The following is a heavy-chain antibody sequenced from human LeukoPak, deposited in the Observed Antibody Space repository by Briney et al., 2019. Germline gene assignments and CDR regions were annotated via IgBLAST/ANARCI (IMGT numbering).Heavy chain of an antibody. D-gene: IGHD3-9*01. CDR3: AKNPDILTGYFST. J-gene: IGHJ5*02. V-gene: IGHV3-23*01. CDR1: GFTFSSYA. Sequence: GGSLRLSCAASGFTFSSYAMSWVRQAPGKGLEWVSAISGSGGSTYYADSVKGRFTISRDNSKNTLYLQMNSLRAEDAAVYYCAKNPDILTGYFSTWGQGTLVTVSS. CDR2: ISGSGGST.